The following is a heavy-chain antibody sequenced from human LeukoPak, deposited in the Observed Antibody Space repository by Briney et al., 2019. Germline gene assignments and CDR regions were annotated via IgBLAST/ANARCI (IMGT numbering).Heavy chain of an antibody. D-gene: IGHD3-3*01. Sequence: PGGSLRHSCAASGFTFSSYWMHWVRQAPGKGLVWVSRINSDGSSTSYADSVKGRFTISRDNAKNTLYLQMNSLRAEDTAVYYCARDTPKSGWFDPWGQGTLVTVSS. V-gene: IGHV3-74*01. CDR3: ARDTPKSGWFDP. CDR2: INSDGSST. J-gene: IGHJ5*02. CDR1: GFTFSSYW.